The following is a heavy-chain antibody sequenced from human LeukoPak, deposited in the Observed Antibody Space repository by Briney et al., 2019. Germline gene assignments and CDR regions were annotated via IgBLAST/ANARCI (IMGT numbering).Heavy chain of an antibody. CDR3: AKEYYDSSGNA. CDR1: GFTFRRYG. CDR2: ISGSGGST. Sequence: GGSLRLSCAASGFTFRRYGMSWVRQAPGKGLEWVSAISGSGGSTYYADAVKGRFTISRDSSKNTLYLQMNSLRAEDTAVYYCAKEYYDSSGNAWGQGTLVSVSS. D-gene: IGHD3-22*01. V-gene: IGHV3-23*01. J-gene: IGHJ5*02.